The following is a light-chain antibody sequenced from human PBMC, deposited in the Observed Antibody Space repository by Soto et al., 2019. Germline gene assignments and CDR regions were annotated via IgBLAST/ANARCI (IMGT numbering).Light chain of an antibody. V-gene: IGKV3-20*01. CDR3: QQHCRSPRT. CDR2: DVS. J-gene: IGKJ1*01. Sequence: EIVLTQSPGALALSPGERATLSCRASQSINSNLLAGYHQKPGQAPRLLIYDVSTRATGVPDRISGSGSGTDFTLTISRLEPEDFAVYYCQQHCRSPRTFGQGTRLEIK. CDR1: QSINSNL.